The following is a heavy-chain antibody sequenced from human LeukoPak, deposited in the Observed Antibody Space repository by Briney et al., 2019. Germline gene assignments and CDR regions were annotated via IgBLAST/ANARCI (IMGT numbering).Heavy chain of an antibody. CDR3: ARHVSEGAHSYYYMSV. CDR2: IHYTGGT. J-gene: IGHJ6*03. D-gene: IGHD5/OR15-5a*01. CDR1: GGSMTSGSQY. Sequence: PSETLSLTCPVSGGSMTSGSQYWGWIRQPPGKGLEWIGTIHYTGGTYYNPSLRTRVTIYALTSKNQFSLKLNSVTAADTAVYYCARHVSEGAHSYYYMSVWGKGSTVTVSS. V-gene: IGHV4-39*01.